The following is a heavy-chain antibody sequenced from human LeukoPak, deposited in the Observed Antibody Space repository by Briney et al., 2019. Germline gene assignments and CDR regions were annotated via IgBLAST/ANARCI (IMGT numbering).Heavy chain of an antibody. CDR3: ASVDDLDAFAM. D-gene: IGHD5-12*01. CDR2: ISDDGSNK. CDR1: GFTFSSYA. V-gene: IGHV3-30*04. J-gene: IGHJ3*02. Sequence: PGRSLRLSCAASGFTFSSYAMHWVRQAPGKGLEWVAVISDDGSNKYYADPVKGRFTISRDNSKNTLYLQMNSLRAEDTAVYYCASVDDLDAFAMWGQGTMAIVFS.